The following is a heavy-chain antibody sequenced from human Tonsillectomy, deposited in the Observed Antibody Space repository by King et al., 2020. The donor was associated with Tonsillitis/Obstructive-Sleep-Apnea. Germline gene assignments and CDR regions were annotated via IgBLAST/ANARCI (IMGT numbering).Heavy chain of an antibody. Sequence: VQLVQSGAEVKKPGESLRISCKGSGYSFTSYWISWVRQMPGKGLEWMGRIDPSDSYIDYSPSFQGHVTISADKSISTAYLQWSSLKASDTAMYYCASAGGYYSGMDVWGHGTTGTVSS. CDR1: GYSFTSYW. D-gene: IGHD3-10*01. CDR2: IDPSDSYI. CDR3: ASAGGYYSGMDV. V-gene: IGHV5-10-1*01. J-gene: IGHJ6*02.